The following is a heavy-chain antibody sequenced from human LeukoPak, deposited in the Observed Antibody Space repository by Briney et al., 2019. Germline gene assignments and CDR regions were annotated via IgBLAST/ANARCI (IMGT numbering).Heavy chain of an antibody. CDR1: GGSISSGDYS. Sequence: SETLSLTCAVSGGSISSGDYSWSWIRQPPGKGLEWIGYIYHSGSTYYNPSLKSRVTISVDTSKNQFSLKLSSVTAADTAVYYCAAHKIFLTGYYRDYWGQGTLVTVSS. J-gene: IGHJ4*02. CDR2: IYHSGST. CDR3: AAHKIFLTGYYRDY. D-gene: IGHD3-9*01. V-gene: IGHV4-30-2*02.